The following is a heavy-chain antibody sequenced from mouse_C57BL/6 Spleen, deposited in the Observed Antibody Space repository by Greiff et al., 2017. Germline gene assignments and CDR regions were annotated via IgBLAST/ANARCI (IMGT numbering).Heavy chain of an antibody. CDR2: IHPNSGST. CDR3: ARGRDYDDGGFDY. D-gene: IGHD2-4*01. Sequence: VQLQQPRAELVKPGASVKLSCKASGYTFTSYWMHWVKQRPGQGLEWIGMIHPNSGSTNYNEKFKSKATLTVDKSSSTAYMQLSSLTSEDSAVYYCARGRDYDDGGFDYWGQGTTLTVSS. J-gene: IGHJ2*01. V-gene: IGHV1-64*01. CDR1: GYTFTSYW.